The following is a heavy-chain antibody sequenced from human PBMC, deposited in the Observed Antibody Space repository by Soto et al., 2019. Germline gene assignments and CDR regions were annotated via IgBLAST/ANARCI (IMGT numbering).Heavy chain of an antibody. CDR2: ISAYNGNT. CDR1: GYTFTNYG. D-gene: IGHD3-10*01. V-gene: IGHV1-18*01. J-gene: IGHJ5*02. CDR3: ARGVGSGSYYNQYSWFDP. Sequence: QVQLVQSGAEVKKPGASVKVSCKASGYTFTNYGISWVRQAPGQGLEWMGWISAYNGNTKYAQKLQGRVTMTTDTPTITAYMEPRSLRSDDTALYYCARGVGSGSYYNQYSWFDPGGQGTLVTVSS.